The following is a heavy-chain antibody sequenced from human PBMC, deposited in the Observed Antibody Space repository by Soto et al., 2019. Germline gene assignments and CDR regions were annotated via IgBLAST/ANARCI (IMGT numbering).Heavy chain of an antibody. V-gene: IGHV3-7*01. J-gene: IGHJ3*02. D-gene: IGHD3-10*01. CDR1: ACTFTDNS. Sequence: PGGSRRLSCAAAACTFTDNSMSWVRQSPGRGLEVVGRVRRDESGEYSVGYMRGRLTISRDKAKTSIYLEMNSLRAEDTAVYYCARVYYGGRRRPNTRAFDIWGQGTMVTVSS. CDR3: ARVYYGGRRRPNTRAFDI. CDR2: VRRDESGE.